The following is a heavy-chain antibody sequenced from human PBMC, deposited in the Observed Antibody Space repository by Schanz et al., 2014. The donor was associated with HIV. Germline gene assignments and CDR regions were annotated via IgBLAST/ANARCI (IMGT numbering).Heavy chain of an antibody. J-gene: IGHJ4*02. Sequence: QVQLVESGGGVVQPGRSLRLSCAASGFTFSWYGMHWVRQAPGKGLEWVAFISNDGRNKYYADSVKGRFTISRDNSKNTLFLQMNSLRAEDTAMYYCAKDQGDVTGTPFDYWGQGTLVTVSS. CDR3: AKDQGDVTGTPFDY. CDR2: ISNDGRNK. V-gene: IGHV3-30*18. D-gene: IGHD1-20*01. CDR1: GFTFSWYG.